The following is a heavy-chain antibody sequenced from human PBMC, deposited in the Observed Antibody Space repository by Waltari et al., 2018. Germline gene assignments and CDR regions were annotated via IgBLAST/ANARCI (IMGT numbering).Heavy chain of an antibody. V-gene: IGHV3-74*01. CDR2: SNRDGRDT. J-gene: IGHJ3*02. CDR1: GFTFSSFW. Sequence: EGQLVESGGGLVQPGGSLKLSCAASGFTFSSFWVHWVRPVPGQGLVLGSRSNRDGRDTSYADSVRGRFTASRDNAKNMAYLQMNSRRAEDTAIYYCTRDSPSWIWGQGTMVSVSS. CDR3: TRDSPSWI.